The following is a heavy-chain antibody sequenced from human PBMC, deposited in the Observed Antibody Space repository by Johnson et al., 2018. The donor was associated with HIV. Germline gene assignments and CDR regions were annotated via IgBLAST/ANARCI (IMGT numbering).Heavy chain of an antibody. V-gene: IGHV3-30*04. CDR1: GFTFSSYA. J-gene: IGHJ3*02. CDR2: IRSDGVNK. Sequence: MQLVESGGGVVQPGRSLRLSCAASGFTFSSYAMHWVRQAPGKGLEWLAYIRSDGVNKQYTDSVKGRFTISRDNSKNTLYLQMNSLRAEDTAVYYCARGRKTVTTVRPSAFDIWGQGTMVTVSS. D-gene: IGHD4-17*01. CDR3: ARGRKTVTTVRPSAFDI.